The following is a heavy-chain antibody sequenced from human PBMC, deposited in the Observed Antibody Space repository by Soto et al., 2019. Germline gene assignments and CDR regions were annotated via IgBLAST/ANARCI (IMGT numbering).Heavy chain of an antibody. V-gene: IGHV1-18*01. J-gene: IGHJ5*02. D-gene: IGHD3-10*01. Sequence: QVQLVQSGAEVKKPGASVKVSCKASGYTFTSYGISWVRQAPGQGLEWMGWISAYNGNTNYAQKLQGRVTMTTDTSTRTADMELRSLRSDDTAVYYCARDPGVRGVIVWFDPWGQGTLVTVSS. CDR1: GYTFTSYG. CDR3: ARDPGVRGVIVWFDP. CDR2: ISAYNGNT.